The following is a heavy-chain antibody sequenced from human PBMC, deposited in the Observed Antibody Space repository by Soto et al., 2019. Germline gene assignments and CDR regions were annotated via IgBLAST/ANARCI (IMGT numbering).Heavy chain of an antibody. V-gene: IGHV3-30*18. Sequence: HPWGSLTVACAPSGFTFSTYAMRRVRQAPGKGLDLVGVISYDGSNKYYADSVKGRFTISRDNSKNTLYLQMNSLRAEETAVYYCANGYREKLASASKTYYYYYGMDVWGQGTTVTVSS. D-gene: IGHD5-18*01. CDR2: ISYDGSNK. J-gene: IGHJ6*02. CDR3: ANGYREKLASASKTYYYYYGMDV. CDR1: GFTFSTYA.